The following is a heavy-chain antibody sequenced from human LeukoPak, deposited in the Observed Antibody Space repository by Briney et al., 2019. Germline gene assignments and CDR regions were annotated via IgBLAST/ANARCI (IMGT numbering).Heavy chain of an antibody. CDR3: AKGSSTYSITSYWYFDL. V-gene: IGHV3-23*01. CDR2: IDDSGYST. J-gene: IGHJ2*01. D-gene: IGHD6-13*01. Sequence: GGSLRLSCAASGFTFRSHAMSWVRQAPGKGLEWVSGIDDSGYSTYYTDSVKGRFTISRDNSKTTLYLQMNSLRAEDTAVYYCAKGSSTYSITSYWYFDLWGRGTLVTVSS. CDR1: GFTFRSHA.